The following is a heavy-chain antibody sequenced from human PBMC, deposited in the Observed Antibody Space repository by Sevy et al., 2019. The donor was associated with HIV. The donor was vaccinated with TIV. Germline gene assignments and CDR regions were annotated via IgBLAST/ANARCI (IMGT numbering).Heavy chain of an antibody. CDR3: AKDFTGYNGMDV. CDR2: ISYHGRDK. D-gene: IGHD3-9*01. Sequence: GGSLRLSCVVSGIIFTSSGMHWVRQAPAKGLEWVAVISYHGRDKFYADSVKGRFTISRDNAKNILYLQMNGLRIEDTAVYHCAKDFTGYNGMDVWGQGTMVTVSS. V-gene: IGHV3-30*18. CDR1: GIIFTSSG. J-gene: IGHJ6*02.